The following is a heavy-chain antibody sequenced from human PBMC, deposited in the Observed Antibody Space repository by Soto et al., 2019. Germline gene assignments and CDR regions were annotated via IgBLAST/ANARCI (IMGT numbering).Heavy chain of an antibody. V-gene: IGHV3-9*01. CDR2: ISWNSGSI. Sequence: SLKISCAASGFTFDDYAMHWVRQAPGKGLEWVSGISWNSGSIGYADSVKGRFTISRDNAKNSLYLQMNSLRAEDTALYYCAKGNGSGSYSPFDYWGQGTLVTVSS. CDR1: GFTFDDYA. J-gene: IGHJ4*02. D-gene: IGHD3-10*01. CDR3: AKGNGSGSYSPFDY.